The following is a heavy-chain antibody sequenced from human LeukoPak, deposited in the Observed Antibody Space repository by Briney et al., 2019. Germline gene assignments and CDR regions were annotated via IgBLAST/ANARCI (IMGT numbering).Heavy chain of an antibody. V-gene: IGHV1-18*01. CDR2: ISAYNGNT. J-gene: IGHJ5*02. D-gene: IGHD1-7*01. Sequence: ASVKVSCKASGYTFTSYVISWVRQAPGQGLEWMGWISAYNGNTNYAQKLQGRVTMTTDTSTSTAYMELRSLRSDDTAVYYCARDPLYVELPGWFDPWGQGTLVTVSS. CDR3: ARDPLYVELPGWFDP. CDR1: GYTFTSYV.